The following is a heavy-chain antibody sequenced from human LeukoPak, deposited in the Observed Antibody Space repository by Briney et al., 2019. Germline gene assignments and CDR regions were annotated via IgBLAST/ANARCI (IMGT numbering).Heavy chain of an antibody. V-gene: IGHV4-59*08. Sequence: SGTVSLTCTVSGGSVSRYYWSWIRQPPGKGLEWIGYVYYIESTTYNSSLKSQVTISVDTSKNQSSLRLRSVTAADTAVYYCARLCSGGSCYRHSDYWGQGTLVTVSS. D-gene: IGHD2-15*01. CDR1: GGSVSRYY. J-gene: IGHJ4*02. CDR2: VYYIEST. CDR3: ARLCSGGSCYRHSDY.